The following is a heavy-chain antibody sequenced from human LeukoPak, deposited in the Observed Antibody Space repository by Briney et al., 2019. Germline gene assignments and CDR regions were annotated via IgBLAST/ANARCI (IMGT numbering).Heavy chain of an antibody. CDR3: AGDYDFWSGYTY. CDR2: IYYSGST. J-gene: IGHJ4*02. D-gene: IGHD3-3*01. CDR1: GGSISSYY. Sequence: PSETLSLTCTVSGGSISSYYWSWIRQPAGKGLEWIGYIYYSGSTNYNPSLKSRVTISVDTSKNQFSLKLSSVTAADTAVYYCAGDYDFWSGYTYWGQGTLVTVSS. V-gene: IGHV4-59*01.